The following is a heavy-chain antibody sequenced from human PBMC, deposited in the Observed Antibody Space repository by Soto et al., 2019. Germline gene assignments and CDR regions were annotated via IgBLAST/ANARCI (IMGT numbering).Heavy chain of an antibody. CDR1: GFTFSSYA. CDR2: ISGSGGST. J-gene: IGHJ4*02. Sequence: QPGGSLRLSCAASGFTFSSYAMSWVRQAPGKGLEWVSAISGSGGSTYYADSVKGRFTISRDNSKNTLYLQMNSLRAEDTAVYYCAKDRRIAAAGTGRYFDYWGQGTLVTVSS. D-gene: IGHD6-13*01. V-gene: IGHV3-23*01. CDR3: AKDRRIAAAGTGRYFDY.